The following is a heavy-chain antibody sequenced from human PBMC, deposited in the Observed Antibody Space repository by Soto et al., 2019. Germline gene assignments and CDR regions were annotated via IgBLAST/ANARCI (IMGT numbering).Heavy chain of an antibody. CDR3: ARGYYGSGRPTNYYYYGMDV. CDR2: IIPIFGTA. D-gene: IGHD3-10*01. V-gene: IGHV1-69*01. J-gene: IGHJ6*02. CDR1: GGTFSSYA. Sequence: QVQLVQSGAEVKKPGSSVKVSCKASGGTFSSYAISWVRQAPGQGLEWMGGIIPIFGTANYAQKFQGRVTITADESTSTAYMELSSLRSEDTAVYYCARGYYGSGRPTNYYYYGMDVWGQGTTVTVSS.